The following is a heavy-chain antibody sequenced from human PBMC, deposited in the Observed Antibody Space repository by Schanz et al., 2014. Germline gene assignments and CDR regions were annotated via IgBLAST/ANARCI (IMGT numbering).Heavy chain of an antibody. D-gene: IGHD4-17*01. CDR2: INSDGSSA. V-gene: IGHV3-74*01. CDR1: GFTFSRYW. Sequence: EVQLVESGGEFIQPGGSLRLSCEASGFTFSRYWMHWVRQAPGKGLEWVSRINSDGSSASYADSVKGRFTISRDNAKNTLYLQMNSVRAEDSAVYYCAKVFHPYYGGNSFDNWGQGTLVTVSS. J-gene: IGHJ4*02. CDR3: AKVFHPYYGGNSFDN.